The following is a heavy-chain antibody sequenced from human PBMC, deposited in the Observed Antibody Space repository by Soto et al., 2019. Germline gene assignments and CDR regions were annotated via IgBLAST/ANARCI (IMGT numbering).Heavy chain of an antibody. J-gene: IGHJ3*02. CDR3: TRSESAGHRGFDI. D-gene: IGHD6-19*01. Sequence: QVQLVQSGAEMREPGSSVKVSCKASGGTFSSSAINWLRQAPGQGPEWMGGIIPTFGTANYIEKFRGRVTITADTSTRTAYMEVSSRTSEDAAMYFCTRSESAGHRGFDIWGQGTMVTVSS. V-gene: IGHV1-69*06. CDR2: IIPTFGTA. CDR1: GGTFSSSA.